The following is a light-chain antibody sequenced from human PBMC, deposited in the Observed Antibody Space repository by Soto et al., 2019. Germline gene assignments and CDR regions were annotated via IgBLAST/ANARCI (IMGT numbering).Light chain of an antibody. CDR1: QDINNS. J-gene: IGKJ4*01. CDR3: QQFDKLPLT. Sequence: DLQMTQSLSSLSASVGDRVTITCQASQDINNSLNWYQQRPGEAPKLLVYDASILEAGVPSRFSGRGFGTTFTLTISSLQPEDLATYFCQQFDKLPLTFGGGTKLELK. CDR2: DAS. V-gene: IGKV1-33*01.